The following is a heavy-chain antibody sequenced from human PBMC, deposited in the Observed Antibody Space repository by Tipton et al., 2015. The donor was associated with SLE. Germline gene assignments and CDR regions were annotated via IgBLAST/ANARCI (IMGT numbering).Heavy chain of an antibody. V-gene: IGHV4-59*01. CDR2: IHYTGRT. CDR1: GASIWNYY. Sequence: TLSLTCSVSGASIWNYYWSWIRQSPGKGLEWIGYIHYTGRTDYNPPLKSRVTISVESSKTQFSLRLTSVTAAGTAVYYCARSRDDFGSGDYWDAFEIWGRGTKVIVSS. CDR3: ARSRDDFGSGDYWDAFEI. J-gene: IGHJ3*02. D-gene: IGHD3-3*01.